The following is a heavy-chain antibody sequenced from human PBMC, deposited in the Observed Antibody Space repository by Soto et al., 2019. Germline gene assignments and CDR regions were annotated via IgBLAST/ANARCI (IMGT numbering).Heavy chain of an antibody. J-gene: IGHJ4*02. D-gene: IGHD6-19*01. CDR1: GFTFSSYA. CDR2: ISGSGGST. Sequence: GGSLRLSCAASGFTFSSYAMSWVRQAPGKGLEWVSAISGSGGSTYYADSVKGRFTISRDNSKNTLYLQMNSLRAEDTAVYYCAAHPGGGRSGWYVYWGQGTLVTVSS. CDR3: AAHPGGGRSGWYVY. V-gene: IGHV3-23*01.